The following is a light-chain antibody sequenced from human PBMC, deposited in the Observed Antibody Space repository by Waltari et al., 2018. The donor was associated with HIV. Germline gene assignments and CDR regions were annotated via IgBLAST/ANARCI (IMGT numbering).Light chain of an antibody. V-gene: IGKV4-1*01. J-gene: IGKJ2*01. Sequence: DIVMTQSPDSLPVSLGERATINCKSSQSLLYSSNNKNYLAWYQQKPGQPPNLLIYWASTRESGVPDRFSGSGSGTDFTLTISSLQAEDVAVYYCQQYYSTPRTFGQGTKLEIK. CDR2: WAS. CDR1: QSLLYSSNNKNY. CDR3: QQYYSTPRT.